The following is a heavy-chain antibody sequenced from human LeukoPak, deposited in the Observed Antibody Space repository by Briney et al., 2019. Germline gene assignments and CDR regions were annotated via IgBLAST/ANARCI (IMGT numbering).Heavy chain of an antibody. D-gene: IGHD3-10*01. V-gene: IGHV3-48*01. CDR2: IGSSSSTI. Sequence: GGSLRLSCVASGFTFSSYSMNWVRQAPGKGLEWVSYIGSSSSTIYYGDSVKGRFTIPRDNAKNSLYLQMNSLRAEDTAVYYCAKDGISSPYYYGSGSYYLNWFDPWGQGTLVTVSS. J-gene: IGHJ5*02. CDR3: AKDGISSPYYYGSGSYYLNWFDP. CDR1: GFTFSSYS.